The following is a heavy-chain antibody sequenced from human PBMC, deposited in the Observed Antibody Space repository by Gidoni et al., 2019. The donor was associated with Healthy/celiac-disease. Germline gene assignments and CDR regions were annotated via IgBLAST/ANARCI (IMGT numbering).Heavy chain of an antibody. V-gene: IGHV4-61*01. CDR1: GGSVSSGSYY. J-gene: IGHJ6*02. CDR3: ARDQGSGYYPYYYYGMDV. D-gene: IGHD3-22*01. Sequence: QVQLQESGPGLVKPSETLSRTCTVSGGSVSSGSYYWSWIRQPPGKGLEWIGYIYYSGSTNYNPSLKSRVTISVDTSKNQFSLKLSSVTAADTAVYYCARDQGSGYYPYYYYGMDVWGQGTTVTVSS. CDR2: IYYSGST.